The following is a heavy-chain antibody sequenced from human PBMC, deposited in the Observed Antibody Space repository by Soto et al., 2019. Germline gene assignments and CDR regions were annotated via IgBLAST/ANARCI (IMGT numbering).Heavy chain of an antibody. CDR3: ARDLVVVAATVYYYYGMDV. D-gene: IGHD2-15*01. CDR1: GYTFTSYA. J-gene: IGHJ6*02. Sequence: ASVKVSCKASGYTFTSYAMHWVRQAPGQRLEWMGWINAGNGNTKYSQKYQGRVTITSDTSASTAYMELSSLRSEDTAVYCCARDLVVVAATVYYYYGMDVWGQGTTVTVSS. V-gene: IGHV1-3*01. CDR2: INAGNGNT.